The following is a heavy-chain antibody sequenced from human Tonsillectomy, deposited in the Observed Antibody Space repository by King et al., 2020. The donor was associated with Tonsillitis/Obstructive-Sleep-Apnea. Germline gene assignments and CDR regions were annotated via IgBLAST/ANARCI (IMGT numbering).Heavy chain of an antibody. Sequence: VQLVESGGGLVQPGGSLRLSCAASGRTLSDHYMDWVRQAPGKGLEWVGRSRNKANSYATEYAASVKGRFSISRDDSINAVYLQMNSLKTEDTAVYYCTRERAASCMDVWGKGTMVTVSS. CDR3: TRERAASCMDV. J-gene: IGHJ6*03. V-gene: IGHV3-72*01. D-gene: IGHD2-2*01. CDR1: GRTLSDHY. CDR2: SRNKANSYAT.